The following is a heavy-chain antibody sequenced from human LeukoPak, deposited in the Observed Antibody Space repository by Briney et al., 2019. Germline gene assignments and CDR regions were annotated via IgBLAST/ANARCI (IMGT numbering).Heavy chain of an antibody. Sequence: PSETLSLTCTVSGGSISSYYWSWIRQPPGKGLEWIGYIYYSGGTNYNPSLKSRVTISVDTSKNQFSLKLSSVTAADTAVYYCAGAAAGYYYYYYMDVWGKGTTVTVSS. CDR3: AGAAAGYYYYYYMDV. CDR2: IYYSGGT. CDR1: GGSISSYY. D-gene: IGHD6-13*01. V-gene: IGHV4-59*01. J-gene: IGHJ6*03.